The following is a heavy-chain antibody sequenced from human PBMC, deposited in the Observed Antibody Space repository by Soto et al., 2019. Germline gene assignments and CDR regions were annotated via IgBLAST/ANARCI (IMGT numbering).Heavy chain of an antibody. J-gene: IGHJ6*02. CDR3: ARDIAAAGTRHYYYGMDV. CDR2: IYYSGST. CDR1: GGSVSSGSYY. D-gene: IGHD6-13*01. V-gene: IGHV4-61*01. Sequence: PSETLSLTCTVSGGSVSSGSYYWSWIRQPPGKGLEWIGYIYYSGSTNYNPSLKSRVTISVDTSKNQFSLKLSSVTAADTAVYYCARDIAAAGTRHYYYGMDVWGQGTTVTVSS.